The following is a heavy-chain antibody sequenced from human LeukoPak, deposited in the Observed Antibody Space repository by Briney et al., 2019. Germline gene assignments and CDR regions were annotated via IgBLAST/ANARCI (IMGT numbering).Heavy chain of an antibody. CDR2: IKQDGSEK. J-gene: IGHJ4*02. CDR1: GFTFTSYW. Sequence: SGGSLRLSCAASGFTFTSYWMSWVRQAPGKGLEWVANIKQDGSEKHYVDSVKGRFTISRDNTKNSLYLQMNSLRADDTAVYYCTRLHNSGWTGYWGQGTLVTVSS. CDR3: TRLHNSGWTGY. V-gene: IGHV3-7*01. D-gene: IGHD6-19*01.